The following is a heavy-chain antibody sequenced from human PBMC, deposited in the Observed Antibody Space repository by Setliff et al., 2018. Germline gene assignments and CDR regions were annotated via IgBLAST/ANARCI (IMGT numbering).Heavy chain of an antibody. CDR2: ISSSSSYI. Sequence: GGSLRLSCAASGFTFSSYNMNWVRQAPGKGLEWVSFISSSSSYIYYADSVKCRFTMSRDNAKNSLYLQMNSLRGEDTAVYHCTRDQDYYGMDVWGQGTTVTVSS. V-gene: IGHV3-21*01. CDR3: TRDQDYYGMDV. CDR1: GFTFSSYN. J-gene: IGHJ6*02.